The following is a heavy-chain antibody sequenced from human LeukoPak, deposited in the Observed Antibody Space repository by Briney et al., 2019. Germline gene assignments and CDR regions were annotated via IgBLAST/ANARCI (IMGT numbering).Heavy chain of an antibody. D-gene: IGHD6-13*01. CDR1: GFTFSSYA. CDR3: AKVRANMIAAASRPWDY. Sequence: GGSLRLSCAASGFTFSSYAMSWVRQAPGKGLEWVSAISGSGGSTYYADSVKGRFTISRDNSKNTLYLQMNSLRAEDTAVYYCAKVRANMIAAASRPWDYWGQGTLVTVSS. CDR2: ISGSGGST. J-gene: IGHJ4*02. V-gene: IGHV3-23*01.